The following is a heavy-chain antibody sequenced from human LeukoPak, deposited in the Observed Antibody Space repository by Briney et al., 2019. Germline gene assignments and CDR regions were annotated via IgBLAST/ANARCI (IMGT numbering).Heavy chain of an antibody. J-gene: IGHJ4*02. CDR2: ISSGSTYI. Sequence: GGSLRLACAASGFTFSSYTMNWVRQAPGKGLEWVSSISSGSTYIYYADSVKGRFTISRDNAKNSLHLQMNSLRGEDTAVSYCASQGGFDDWGQGTLVTVSS. V-gene: IGHV3-21*01. CDR1: GFTFSSYT. CDR3: ASQGGFDD. D-gene: IGHD2-15*01.